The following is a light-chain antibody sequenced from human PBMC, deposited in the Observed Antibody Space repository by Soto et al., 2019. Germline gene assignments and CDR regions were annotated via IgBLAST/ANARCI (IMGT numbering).Light chain of an antibody. J-gene: IGLJ2*01. CDR1: SSDVGGYNY. CDR3: TSYTRSSSYVV. V-gene: IGLV2-14*01. CDR2: EVS. Sequence: QSALTQPASVSGSPGQSITISCTGTSSDVGGYNYVSWYQQHPGKAPKLMIYEVSNRPSGVSNRFSASKSGNTASLTISGLQAEDDADYYCTSYTRSSSYVVFGGGTKLTVL.